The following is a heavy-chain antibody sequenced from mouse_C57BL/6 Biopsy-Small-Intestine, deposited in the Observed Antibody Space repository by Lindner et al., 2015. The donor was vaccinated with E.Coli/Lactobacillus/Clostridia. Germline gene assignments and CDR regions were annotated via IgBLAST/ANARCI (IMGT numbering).Heavy chain of an antibody. D-gene: IGHD1-1*01. V-gene: IGHV1-81*01. CDR2: IYPTSGNT. CDR3: ARGLITTVVATDY. Sequence: VQLQESGAELARPGASVKLSCKASGYTFTSYGISWVRQRTGQGLEWIGEIYPTSGNTYYNEKFKGKATLTADKSSSTAYMELRSLTSEDSAVYFCARGLITTVVATDYWGQGTTLTVSS. J-gene: IGHJ2*01. CDR1: GYTFTSYG.